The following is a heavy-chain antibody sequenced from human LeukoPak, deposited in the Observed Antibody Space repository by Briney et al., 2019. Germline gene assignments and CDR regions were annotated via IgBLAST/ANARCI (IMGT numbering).Heavy chain of an antibody. Sequence: GGSLRLSCAASGFTFDDYAMPWVRQAPGKGLEWLSYISGSSSIVYYGDSVKGRFTISRDNAKNSLYLQMNSLRDEDTAVYYCARDPSVAATGWGRWFDHWGLGTLVTVSS. CDR2: ISGSSSIV. V-gene: IGHV3-48*02. D-gene: IGHD6-13*01. CDR3: ARDPSVAATGWGRWFDH. J-gene: IGHJ5*02. CDR1: GFTFDDYA.